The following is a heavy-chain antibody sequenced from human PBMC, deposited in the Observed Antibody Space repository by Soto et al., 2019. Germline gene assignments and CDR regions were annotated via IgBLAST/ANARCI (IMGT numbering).Heavy chain of an antibody. D-gene: IGHD6-19*01. J-gene: IGHJ3*02. Sequence: SVKVSCKASGCTFSSYAISWVRQAPGQGLEWMGGIIPIFGTANYAQKFQGRVTITADESISTAYMELSSLRSEDTAVYYCASPTLLTGYSSGWYRAFDIWGQGTMVTVSS. CDR2: IIPIFGTA. CDR1: GCTFSSYA. CDR3: ASPTLLTGYSSGWYRAFDI. V-gene: IGHV1-69*13.